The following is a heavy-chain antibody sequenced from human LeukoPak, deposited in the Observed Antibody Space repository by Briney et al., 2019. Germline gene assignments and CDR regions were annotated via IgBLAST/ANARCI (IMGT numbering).Heavy chain of an antibody. CDR1: GLTFSSYG. Sequence: GRSLRLSCAASGLTFSSYGMHWVRQAPGKGLEWVAVISYDGSNKYYADSVKGRFTISRDNSKNTLYLQMNSLRAEDTAVYYCAKDEISGFAARRPPIGYWGQGTLVTVSS. CDR3: AKDEISGFAARRPPIGY. V-gene: IGHV3-30*18. D-gene: IGHD6-6*01. CDR2: ISYDGSNK. J-gene: IGHJ4*02.